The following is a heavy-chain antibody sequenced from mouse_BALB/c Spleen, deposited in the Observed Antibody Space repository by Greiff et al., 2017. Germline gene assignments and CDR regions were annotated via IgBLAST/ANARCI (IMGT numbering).Heavy chain of an antibody. D-gene: IGHD2-3*01. CDR2: IDPYYGGT. CDR1: GYSFTGYN. V-gene: IGHV1S135*01. J-gene: IGHJ3*01. Sequence: EVKLQESGPELEKPGASVKISCKASGYSFTGYNMNWVKQSHGKSLEWIGNIDPYYGGTSYNQKFKGKATLTVDKSSSTAYMQLKSLTSEDSSVYYCARSENPYYGYYSWFAYWGQGTLVTVSA. CDR3: ARSENPYYGYYSWFAY.